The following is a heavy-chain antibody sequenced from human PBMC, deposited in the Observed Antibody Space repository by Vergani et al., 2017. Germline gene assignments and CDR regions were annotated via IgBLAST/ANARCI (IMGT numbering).Heavy chain of an antibody. CDR1: GGSISSGGYS. Sequence: QLQLQESGPGLVKPSETLSLTCTVSGGSISSGGYSWSWIRQPPGKGLEWIGYIYHSGSTYYNPSLKSRVTISVDRSKNQFSLKLSSVTAADTAVYYCARADLYYDILTGYYSDAFDIWGQGTMVTVSS. D-gene: IGHD3-9*01. CDR3: ARADLYYDILTGYYSDAFDI. CDR2: IYHSGST. V-gene: IGHV4-30-2*01. J-gene: IGHJ3*02.